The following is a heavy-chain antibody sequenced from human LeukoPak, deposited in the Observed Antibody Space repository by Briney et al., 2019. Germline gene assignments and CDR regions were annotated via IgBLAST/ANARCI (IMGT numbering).Heavy chain of an antibody. CDR1: GFTLSSYA. Sequence: GGSLRLSCAASGFTLSSYAMSWVRQAPGKGLEWVAVISGSGGTTYYADSVKGRFTISRDNSKNTVDLQMESLRAEDTAVYNCARDRGSREDGMDVWGQGTTVTVSS. D-gene: IGHD1-26*01. V-gene: IGHV3-23*01. CDR2: ISGSGGTT. J-gene: IGHJ6*02. CDR3: ARDRGSREDGMDV.